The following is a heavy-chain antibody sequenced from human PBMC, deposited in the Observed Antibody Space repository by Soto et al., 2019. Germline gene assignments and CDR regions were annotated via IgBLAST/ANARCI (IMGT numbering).Heavy chain of an antibody. Sequence: ASVKVSCKASGYTFTGYGISWVRQAPGQGLEWMGWISAYNGNTNYAQKLQGRVTMTTDTSTSTAYMELRSLRSDDTAVYYCGRDRGIIVGATNHPFDPWGQGTLVTVSS. CDR1: GYTFTGYG. CDR3: GRDRGIIVGATNHPFDP. V-gene: IGHV1-18*01. D-gene: IGHD1-26*01. CDR2: ISAYNGNT. J-gene: IGHJ5*02.